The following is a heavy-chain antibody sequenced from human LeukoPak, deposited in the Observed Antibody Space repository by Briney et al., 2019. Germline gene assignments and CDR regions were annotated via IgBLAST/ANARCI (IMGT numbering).Heavy chain of an antibody. D-gene: IGHD2-2*01. CDR2: INPNSGGT. J-gene: IGHJ5*02. CDR1: GYTFTGYY. CDR3: ARAIYACWFDP. Sequence: ASVKVSCKASGYTFTGYYMHWVRQAPGQGPEWMGWINPNSGGTNYAQKFQGRVTMTRDTSTSTVYMELSSLRSEDTAVYYCARAIYACWFDPWGQGTLVTVSS. V-gene: IGHV1-2*02.